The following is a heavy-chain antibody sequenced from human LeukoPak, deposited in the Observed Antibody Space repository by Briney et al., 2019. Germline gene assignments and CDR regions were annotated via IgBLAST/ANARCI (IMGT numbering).Heavy chain of an antibody. Sequence: SETLSLTCAVYGGSFSGYYWSWIRQPPGKGLEWIGEINHSGSTNYNPSLKSRVTISVDTSKNQFSLKLSSVTAADTAVYYCALAYYYDSSGYYDDYYYYMDVWGKATTVTVSS. V-gene: IGHV4-34*01. D-gene: IGHD3-22*01. J-gene: IGHJ6*03. CDR2: INHSGST. CDR1: GGSFSGYY. CDR3: ALAYYYDSSGYYDDYYYYMDV.